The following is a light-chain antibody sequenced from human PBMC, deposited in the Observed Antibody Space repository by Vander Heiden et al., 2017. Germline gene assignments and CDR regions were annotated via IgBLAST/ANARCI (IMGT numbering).Light chain of an antibody. CDR3: QQSYSTPLT. Sequence: DIQMTQSPSSMSASVGDRVTIPCRPRQSISSFLNWYQQRPGKDPNLLIYAASSLQSGVPSRFSGSGSGTDFTLTISSLQPEDVATYYCQQSYSTPLTFGGGTKVEIK. J-gene: IGKJ4*02. V-gene: IGKV1-39*01. CDR2: AAS. CDR1: QSISSF.